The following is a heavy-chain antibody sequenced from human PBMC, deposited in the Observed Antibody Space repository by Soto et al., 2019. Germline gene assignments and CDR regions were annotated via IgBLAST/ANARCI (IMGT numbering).Heavy chain of an antibody. J-gene: IGHJ4*02. V-gene: IGHV4-59*01. Sequence: SETLSLTCAVYGGSFNGYYWSWIRQPPGKGLEWIGYIYYSGSTNYNPSLKSRVTISVDTSKNQFSLKLSSVTAADTAVYYCARGYSSGWYYFDYWGQGTLVTVSS. CDR3: ARGYSSGWYYFDY. CDR1: GGSFNGYY. D-gene: IGHD6-19*01. CDR2: IYYSGST.